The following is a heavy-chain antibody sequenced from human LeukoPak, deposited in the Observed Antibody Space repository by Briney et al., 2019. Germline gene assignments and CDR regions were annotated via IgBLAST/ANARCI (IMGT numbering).Heavy chain of an antibody. CDR1: GFTLTNYA. CDR3: AKSDCEDVGCKLLNY. V-gene: IGHV3-30-3*02. CDR2: ISYDGRKK. Sequence: GGSLRLSCAASGFTLTNYAMHWVRQAPGRGLEWVAVISYDGRKKYYADSVKSRLTLSRDIFKNTLYLQMNSLRAEDTALDYCAKSDCEDVGCKLLNYWGQGILVTVSS. J-gene: IGHJ4*02. D-gene: IGHD5-24*01.